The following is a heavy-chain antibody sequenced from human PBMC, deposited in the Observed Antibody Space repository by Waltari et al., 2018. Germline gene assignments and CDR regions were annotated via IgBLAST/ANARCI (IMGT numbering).Heavy chain of an antibody. V-gene: IGHV3-72*01. Sequence: EVQLVESGGGLVQPGGSLRLSCAASGFTFSEHYMDWVRQAPGKGLEWVGRIRNKAKSYTTKYAASVRGRFTISRDDSKNSLYLQMHSLRTEDTAVYYCAGETKGGSPVWYFDYWGQGTLVTVSS. J-gene: IGHJ4*02. CDR2: IRNKAKSYTT. CDR3: AGETKGGSPVWYFDY. CDR1: GFTFSEHY. D-gene: IGHD3-16*01.